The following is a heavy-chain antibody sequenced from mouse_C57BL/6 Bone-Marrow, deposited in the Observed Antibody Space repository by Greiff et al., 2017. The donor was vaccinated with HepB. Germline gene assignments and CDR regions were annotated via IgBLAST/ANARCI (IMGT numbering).Heavy chain of an antibody. Sequence: QVQLQQSGAELVKPGASVKISCKASGYAFSSYWMNWVKQRPGKGLEWIGQIYPGDGDTNYNGKFKGKATLTADKSSSTAYMQLSSLTSEDSAVYFCARFGHYYYGSSYAYYYAMDYWGQGTSVTVSS. V-gene: IGHV1-80*01. CDR2: IYPGDGDT. D-gene: IGHD1-1*01. J-gene: IGHJ4*01. CDR1: GYAFSSYW. CDR3: ARFGHYYYGSSYAYYYAMDY.